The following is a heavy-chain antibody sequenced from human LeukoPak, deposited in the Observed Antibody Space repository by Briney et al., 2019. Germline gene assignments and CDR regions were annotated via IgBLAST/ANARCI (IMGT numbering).Heavy chain of an antibody. V-gene: IGHV3-30-3*01. CDR3: ARDRGRITHDAFDI. D-gene: IGHD1-14*01. CDR2: ISYDGSNK. CDR1: GFTFSSYA. J-gene: IGHJ3*02. Sequence: PGRSLRLSCAASGFTFSSYAMHWVRQAPGKGLEWVAVISYDGSNKYYADSVKGRFTISRDNSKNTLYLQMNSLRAEDTAVYYCARDRGRITHDAFDIWGQGTMVTVSS.